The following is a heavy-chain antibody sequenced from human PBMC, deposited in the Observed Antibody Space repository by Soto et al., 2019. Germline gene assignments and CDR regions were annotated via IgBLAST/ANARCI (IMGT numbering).Heavy chain of an antibody. J-gene: IGHJ6*02. V-gene: IGHV6-1*01. CDR3: ASEGSIAAREGPYYYYYYGMDV. D-gene: IGHD6-6*01. CDR2: TYYRSKWYN. CDR1: GDSVSSNSSA. Sequence: SQTLSLTFAISGDSVSSNSSAWNCISQSPSRGLEWLGRTYYRSKWYNDYAVSVKSRITINPDTSKNQFSLQLNSVTPEDTAVYYCASEGSIAAREGPYYYYYYGMDVWGQGTTVTVSS.